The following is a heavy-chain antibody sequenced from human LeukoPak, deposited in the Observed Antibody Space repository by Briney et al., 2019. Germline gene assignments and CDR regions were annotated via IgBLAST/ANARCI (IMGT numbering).Heavy chain of an antibody. J-gene: IGHJ4*02. CDR1: GGSISSSSYY. Sequence: PSETLSLTCTLSGGSISSSSYYWGWIRQPPGKGLEWVANIKQDGSEKYYVDSVRGRFTISRDNAKNSLYLQMNSLSAEDTAVYYCARPAAGIHLWYDGYWGQGTLVTVSS. D-gene: IGHD5-18*01. CDR3: ARPAAGIHLWYDGY. CDR2: IKQDGSEK. V-gene: IGHV3-7*01.